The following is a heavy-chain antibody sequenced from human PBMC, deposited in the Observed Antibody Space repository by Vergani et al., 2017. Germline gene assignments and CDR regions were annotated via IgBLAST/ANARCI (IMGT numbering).Heavy chain of an antibody. CDR1: GFTFDDYA. D-gene: IGHD4-17*01. CDR2: ISWNSGSI. Sequence: EVQLVESGGGLVQPGRSLRLSCAASGFTFDDYAMQWVRQAPGKGLEWVSGISWNSGSIGYADSVKGRFTISRDNAKNSLYLQMNSLRAEDTAVYYCARDTGDYVDYFDYWGQGTLVTVSS. V-gene: IGHV3-9*01. J-gene: IGHJ4*02. CDR3: ARDTGDYVDYFDY.